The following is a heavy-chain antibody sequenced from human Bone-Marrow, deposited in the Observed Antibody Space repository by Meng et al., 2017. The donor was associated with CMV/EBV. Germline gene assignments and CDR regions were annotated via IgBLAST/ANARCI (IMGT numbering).Heavy chain of an antibody. V-gene: IGHV1-69*05. J-gene: IGHJ4*02. CDR2: IIPIFGTA. D-gene: IGHD2-2*01. CDR1: TFSSYA. Sequence: TFSSYATSWVRQAPGQGLEWMGGIIPIFGTANYAQKFQGRVTITTDESTGTAYMELSSLRSEDTAVYYCARGLRYCSSTSCATPDYWGQGTLVTVSS. CDR3: ARGLRYCSSTSCATPDY.